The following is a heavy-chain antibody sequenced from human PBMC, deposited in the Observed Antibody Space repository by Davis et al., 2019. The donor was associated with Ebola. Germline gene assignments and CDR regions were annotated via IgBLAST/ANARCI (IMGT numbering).Heavy chain of an antibody. CDR2: ISGSGGST. CDR1: GFTFSSYA. Sequence: GGSLRLSCAASGFTFSSYAMSWVRQAPGKGLEWVSAISGSGGSTYYADSVKGRFTISRDNSKNTLYLQMNSLRAEDTAVYYCAKDYLYSSGWSKYLLGYYYGMDVWGQGTTVTVSS. V-gene: IGHV3-23*01. D-gene: IGHD6-19*01. CDR3: AKDYLYSSGWSKYLLGYYYGMDV. J-gene: IGHJ6*02.